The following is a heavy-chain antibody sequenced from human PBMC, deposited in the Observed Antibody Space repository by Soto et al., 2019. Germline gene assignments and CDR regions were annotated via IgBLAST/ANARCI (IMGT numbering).Heavy chain of an antibody. J-gene: IGHJ2*01. CDR1: GFTFSDYY. D-gene: IGHD3-22*01. CDR3: ARDMPYYYDSSGYLYWYFDL. V-gene: IGHV3-11*06. CDR2: ISSSSYT. Sequence: GGSLRLSCAASGFTFSDYYMSWIRQAPGKGLEWVSYISSSSYTNYADSVKGRFTISRDNAKNSLYLQMNSLRAEDTAVYYCARDMPYYYDSSGYLYWYFDLWGRGTLVTVPS.